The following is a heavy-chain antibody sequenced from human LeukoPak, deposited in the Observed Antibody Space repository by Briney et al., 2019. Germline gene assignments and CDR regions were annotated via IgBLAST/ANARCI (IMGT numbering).Heavy chain of an antibody. CDR3: VRGSYGAYDY. D-gene: IGHD4-17*01. CDR2: ISSDSSYI. J-gene: IGHJ4*02. Sequence: KPGGSLRLSCAASGFTFSSYSMNWVRQAPGKGLEWVSSISSDSSYIYYADAVHGRFTVSRDNAKYSLYLQMNSLRAEDTAVYYCVRGSYGAYDYWGQGSLVTVSS. V-gene: IGHV3-21*01. CDR1: GFTFSSYS.